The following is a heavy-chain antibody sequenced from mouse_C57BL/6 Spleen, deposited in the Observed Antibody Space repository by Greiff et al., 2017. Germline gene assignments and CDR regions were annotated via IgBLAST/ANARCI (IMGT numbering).Heavy chain of an antibody. V-gene: IGHV1-55*01. CDR3: ARPYDYDEDWFAY. J-gene: IGHJ3*01. CDR1: GYTFTSYW. D-gene: IGHD2-4*01. CDR2: IYPGSGST. Sequence: QVQLQQPGAELVKPGASVKMSCKASGYTFTSYWITWVKQRPGQGLEWIGDIYPGSGSTNYNEKFKSKATLTVDTSSSTAYMQLSSLTSEDSAVYYCARPYDYDEDWFAYWCQGTLVTVSA.